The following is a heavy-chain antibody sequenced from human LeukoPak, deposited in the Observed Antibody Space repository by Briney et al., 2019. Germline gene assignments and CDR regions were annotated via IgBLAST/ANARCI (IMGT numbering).Heavy chain of an antibody. CDR1: EFIVSINY. J-gene: IGHJ4*02. CDR3: APGGDYGDYYFDY. V-gene: IGHV3-66*01. CDR2: IYSRGDT. D-gene: IGHD4-17*01. Sequence: GGSLRLSCAASEFIVSINYMTWVRQAPGKGLEWVSLIYSRGDTKYADSVKGRFTISRDNSKNTLYLQMSSLRTEDTAVYYCAPGGDYGDYYFDYWGQGTLVTVSS.